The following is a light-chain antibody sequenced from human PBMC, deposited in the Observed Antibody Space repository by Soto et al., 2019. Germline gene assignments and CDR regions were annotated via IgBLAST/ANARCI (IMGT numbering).Light chain of an antibody. CDR1: MRDVGGYNL. V-gene: IGLV2-14*01. Sequence: QSALTQPASVSGSPGQSITISCAGTMRDVGGYNLVSWYQQHPGRAPQLILYEVRNRPSGISFRFSGSKSGNTASLTISGLPAEDEADYYCSSCTSKSSLIFGGGTQLTVL. CDR2: EVR. J-gene: IGLJ2*01. CDR3: SSCTSKSSLI.